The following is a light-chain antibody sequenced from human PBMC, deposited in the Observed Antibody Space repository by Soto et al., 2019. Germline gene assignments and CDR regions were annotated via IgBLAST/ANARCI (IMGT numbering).Light chain of an antibody. CDR1: QSVFSS. CDR2: GAA. J-gene: IGKJ1*01. CDR3: QQYHSWPA. Sequence: EIVITQSPATLPVSPGERVTLSCRASQSVFSSLAWYQQKPGQAPRLLIYGAATRATGIPARFGGSGSGTEFTLTISSLQSEDFADYYCQQYHSWPAFGQGTKVDIK. V-gene: IGKV3-15*01.